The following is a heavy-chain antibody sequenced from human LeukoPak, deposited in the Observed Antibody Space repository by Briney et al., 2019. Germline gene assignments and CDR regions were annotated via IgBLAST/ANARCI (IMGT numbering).Heavy chain of an antibody. Sequence: GGSLRLSCAASGFTFSSYAMSWVRQAPGKGLEWVSAISGSGGSTYYADSVKGRFTISRDNSKNTLYLQMNSLRAEDTAVYYCAKDLMSHYYGSGSYYGGEFDYWGQGTLVTVSS. CDR1: GFTFSSYA. J-gene: IGHJ4*02. CDR3: AKDLMSHYYGSGSYYGGEFDY. V-gene: IGHV3-23*01. D-gene: IGHD3-10*01. CDR2: ISGSGGST.